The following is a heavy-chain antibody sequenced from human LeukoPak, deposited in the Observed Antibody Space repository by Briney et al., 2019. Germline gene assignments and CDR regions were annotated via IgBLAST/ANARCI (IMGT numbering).Heavy chain of an antibody. V-gene: IGHV3-74*01. CDR2: INGDGSST. D-gene: IGHD6-25*01. CDR1: GFTFSSYW. Sequence: GGSLRLSCAASGFTFSSYWMHWVRHAPGKGLVWVSRINGDGSSTAYADSVKGRFTISRDNAKNTLYLQMNSLTAEYTAVYYCARGPPWYFDLWGRGTLVTVSS. CDR3: ARGPPWYFDL. J-gene: IGHJ2*01.